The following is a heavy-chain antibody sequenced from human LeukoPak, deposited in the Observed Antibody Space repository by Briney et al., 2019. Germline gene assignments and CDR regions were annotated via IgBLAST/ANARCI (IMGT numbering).Heavy chain of an antibody. CDR3: AKDRYYDSSGYYLFNYFDY. CDR1: GFTFSSYA. V-gene: IGHV3-23*01. CDR2: ISGSGGST. J-gene: IGHJ4*02. D-gene: IGHD3-22*01. Sequence: GGSLRLSCAASGFTFSSYAMSWVRQAPGKGLEWVSAISGSGGSTYYADSVKGRFTISRDNSKNTLYLQMNSLRAEDTAVYYCAKDRYYDSSGYYLFNYFDYWGQGTLVTVSS.